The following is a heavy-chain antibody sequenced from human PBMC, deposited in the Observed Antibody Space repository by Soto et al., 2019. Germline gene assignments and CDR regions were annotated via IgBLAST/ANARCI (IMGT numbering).Heavy chain of an antibody. CDR1: GFTFSIYW. Sequence: PGGSLRLSCAGSGFTFSIYWMTWVRQAPGKGLEWVAKIQPDGSDKYYVESVKGRFTISRDNAKNSMYLEMNSLRVDDTAVYYCARDGYNYALDVWGQGTTVTVSS. J-gene: IGHJ6*02. CDR2: IQPDGSDK. CDR3: ARDGYNYALDV. V-gene: IGHV3-7*05.